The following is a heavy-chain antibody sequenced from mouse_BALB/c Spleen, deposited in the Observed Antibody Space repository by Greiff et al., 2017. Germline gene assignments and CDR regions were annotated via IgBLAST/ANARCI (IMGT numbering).Heavy chain of an antibody. CDR2: INSNGGST. J-gene: IGHJ2*01. Sequence: EVHLVESGGGLVQPGGSLKLSCAASGFTFSSYGMSWVRQTPDKRLELVATINSNGGSTYYPDSVKGRFTISRDNAKNTLYLQMSSLKSEDTAMYYCARDGGYYPYYFDYWGQGTTLTVSS. V-gene: IGHV5-6-3*01. D-gene: IGHD1-1*02. CDR1: GFTFSSYG. CDR3: ARDGGYYPYYFDY.